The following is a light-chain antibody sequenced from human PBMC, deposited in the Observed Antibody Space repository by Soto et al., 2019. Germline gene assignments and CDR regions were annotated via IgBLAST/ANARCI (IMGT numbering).Light chain of an antibody. Sequence: DIQMTQSPSTLSASVGDRVTITCRASQSISSWLAWYQQKPGKAPKLLIYKASTLKSGVPSRFSGSGSGTEFTLTISSLQPEDFATYYCQQSYSTPNTFGQGTRLEIK. J-gene: IGKJ5*01. CDR2: KAS. V-gene: IGKV1-5*03. CDR1: QSISSW. CDR3: QQSYSTPNT.